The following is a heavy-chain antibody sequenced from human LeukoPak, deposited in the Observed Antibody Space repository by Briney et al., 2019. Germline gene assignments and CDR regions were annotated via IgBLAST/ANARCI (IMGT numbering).Heavy chain of an antibody. CDR2: INWNGGST. CDR3: ALLMMYAIDFDY. Sequence: RPGGSLRLSCAASGFIFDDYGMSWVRQAPGKGLEWVSGINWNGGSTGYADSVKGRFTISRDISKNTLYLQMNSLRAEDTAIYYCALLMMYAIDFDYWGQGTLVTVSS. D-gene: IGHD2-8*01. V-gene: IGHV3-20*04. J-gene: IGHJ4*02. CDR1: GFIFDDYG.